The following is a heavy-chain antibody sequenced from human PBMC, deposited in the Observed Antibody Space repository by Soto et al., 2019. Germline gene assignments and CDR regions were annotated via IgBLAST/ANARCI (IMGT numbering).Heavy chain of an antibody. J-gene: IGHJ6*02. Sequence: PGGSLRLSCAASGFTFSSYGMHWVRQAPGKGLEWVAVIWYDGSNKYYADSVKGRFTISRDNSKNTLYLQMNSLRAEDTAVYYCARDMGYLKYYYYYGMDVWGQGTTVTVSS. CDR1: GFTFSSYG. D-gene: IGHD2-15*01. V-gene: IGHV3-33*01. CDR2: IWYDGSNK. CDR3: ARDMGYLKYYYYYGMDV.